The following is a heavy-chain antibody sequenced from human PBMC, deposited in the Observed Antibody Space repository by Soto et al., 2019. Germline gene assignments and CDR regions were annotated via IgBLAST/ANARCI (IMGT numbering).Heavy chain of an antibody. Sequence: QITLKESGPTLVKPTQTLTLTCTFSGFSLSTSGVAVGWIRQPPGKALEWLALIYWDDDKRYSPSMKGRLTXTXVTANNQVVLIMTNMDPEDTATYYCAHRLTATAFDIWGQGTMVTVSS. CDR3: AHRLTATAFDI. V-gene: IGHV2-5*02. J-gene: IGHJ3*02. CDR1: GFSLSTSGVA. CDR2: IYWDDDK. D-gene: IGHD2-21*02.